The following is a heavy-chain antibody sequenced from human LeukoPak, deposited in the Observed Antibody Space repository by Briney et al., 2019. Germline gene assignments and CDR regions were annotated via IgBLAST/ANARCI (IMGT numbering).Heavy chain of an antibody. Sequence: SETLSLTCAVYGGSFSGYYWSWIRQPPGKGLEWIGEINHSGSTNYSPSFKSRVTISVDTSKNQFSLKLSSVTAADTAVYYCARVSYYYYYGMDVWGQGTTVTVSS. CDR3: ARVSYYYYYGMDV. J-gene: IGHJ6*02. V-gene: IGHV4-34*01. CDR1: GGSFSGYY. CDR2: INHSGST.